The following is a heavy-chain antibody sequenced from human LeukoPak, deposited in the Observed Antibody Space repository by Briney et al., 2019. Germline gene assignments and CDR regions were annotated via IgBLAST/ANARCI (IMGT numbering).Heavy chain of an antibody. CDR3: ARRGYCSSTSCYEYWFDP. Sequence: SETLSLTCTVSGGSISSSSYYWGWIRQPPGKGLEWIGIIYYSGSTYYNQSPKSRLTISADTSKNQFSLKLSSVTATDTAVYYCARRGYCSSTSCYEYWFDPWGQGTLVTVSS. V-gene: IGHV4-39*01. CDR2: IYYSGST. D-gene: IGHD2-2*01. CDR1: GGSISSSSYY. J-gene: IGHJ5*02.